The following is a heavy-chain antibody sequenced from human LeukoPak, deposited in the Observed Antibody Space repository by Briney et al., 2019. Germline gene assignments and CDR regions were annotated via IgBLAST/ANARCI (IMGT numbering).Heavy chain of an antibody. J-gene: IGHJ5*02. CDR2: ISWNSGSI. Sequence: GGSLRLSCAASGFTFDDYAMHWVRQAPGKGLEWVSGISWNSGSIGYADSVKGRFTISRDNAKNSLYLQMNSLRAEDTALYYCAKSSVRGVMDWFDPWGQGTLVTVSS. CDR1: GFTFDDYA. V-gene: IGHV3-9*01. D-gene: IGHD3-10*01. CDR3: AKSSVRGVMDWFDP.